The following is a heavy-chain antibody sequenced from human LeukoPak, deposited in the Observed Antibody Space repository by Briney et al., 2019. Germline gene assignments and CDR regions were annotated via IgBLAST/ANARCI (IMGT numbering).Heavy chain of an antibody. Sequence: SETLSLTCAVYGGSFSGYYWSWIRQPPGKGLERIGEINHSGSTNYNPSLKSRVTISVGTSKNQFSLKLSYMTAADTAVYYCAREVGPNYDILTGYYTHGMDVWGQGTTVTVSS. CDR2: INHSGST. V-gene: IGHV4-34*01. CDR1: GGSFSGYY. CDR3: AREVGPNYDILTGYYTHGMDV. J-gene: IGHJ6*02. D-gene: IGHD3-9*01.